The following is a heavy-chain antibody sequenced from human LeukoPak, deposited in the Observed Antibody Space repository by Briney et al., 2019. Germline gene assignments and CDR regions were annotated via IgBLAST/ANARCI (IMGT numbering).Heavy chain of an antibody. CDR1: GFTFSSYE. CDR3: ARDDILTGPWGY. Sequence: GGSLRLSCAASGFTFSSYEMNWVRQAPGKGLEWVSYISSGGSTIYYADSVKGRFTISRDNAKNSLYLQMNSLRAEDTAVYYCARDDILTGPWGYWGQGTPVTVSS. D-gene: IGHD3-9*01. CDR2: ISSGGSTI. V-gene: IGHV3-48*03. J-gene: IGHJ4*02.